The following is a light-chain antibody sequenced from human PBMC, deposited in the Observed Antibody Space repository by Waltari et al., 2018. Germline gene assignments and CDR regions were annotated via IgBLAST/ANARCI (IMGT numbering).Light chain of an antibody. J-gene: IGKJ1*01. CDR2: GAS. CDR3: QQYNTWPPTWT. V-gene: IGKV3-15*01. CDR1: QSVSSS. Sequence: EIVMTQSPATLSVSPGERATLSCRASQSVSSSLAWYQQKPGQAPRLLIYGASTRATGIPARFSSSGSGTEFTLTISSLQSEDFAVYSCQQYNTWPPTWTFGQGTKVEIK.